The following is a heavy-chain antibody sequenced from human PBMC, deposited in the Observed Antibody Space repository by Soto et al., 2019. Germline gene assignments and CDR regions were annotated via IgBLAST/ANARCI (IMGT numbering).Heavy chain of an antibody. CDR1: GYTFTSYY. D-gene: IGHD3-9*01. Sequence: ASVKVSCTASGYTFTSYYMHWVRQAPGQGLEWMGIINPSGGSTSYAQKFQGRVTMTRDTSTSTVYMELSSLRSEDTAVYYCARGPYYDILTGPFDYWGQGTLVTVSS. J-gene: IGHJ4*02. V-gene: IGHV1-46*03. CDR2: INPSGGST. CDR3: ARGPYYDILTGPFDY.